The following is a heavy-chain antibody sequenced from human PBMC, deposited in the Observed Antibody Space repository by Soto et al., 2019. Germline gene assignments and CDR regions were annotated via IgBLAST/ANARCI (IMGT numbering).Heavy chain of an antibody. CDR3: ARVDTYDMLTGYPVGMDV. J-gene: IGHJ6*02. Sequence: QVQLVQSGSELKKPGASVKVSCKASGYTFTSYAMNWVRQAPGQGLEWMGWINTNTGNPTYAQGVTGRFVFSLDTSVSTAYLQICSIKAEDTAVYYCARVDTYDMLTGYPVGMDVWGQGTTVTVSS. D-gene: IGHD3-9*01. V-gene: IGHV7-4-1*01. CDR1: GYTFTSYA. CDR2: INTNTGNP.